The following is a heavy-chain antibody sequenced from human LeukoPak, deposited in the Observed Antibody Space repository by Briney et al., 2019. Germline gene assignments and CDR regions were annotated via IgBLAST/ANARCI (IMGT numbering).Heavy chain of an antibody. Sequence: GGSLRLSCAASGFTFSSYGMHWVRQAPGKGLEWVAVISYDGSNKYYADSVKGRFTISRDNSKNTLYLQMNSLRAEDTAVYYCAKHGGESYFFDYRGQGTLVTVSS. CDR3: AKHGGESYFFDY. D-gene: IGHD1-26*01. V-gene: IGHV3-30*18. J-gene: IGHJ4*02. CDR1: GFTFSSYG. CDR2: ISYDGSNK.